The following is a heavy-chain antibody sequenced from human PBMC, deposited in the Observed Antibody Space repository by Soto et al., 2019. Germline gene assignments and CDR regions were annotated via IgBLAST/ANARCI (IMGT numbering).Heavy chain of an antibody. D-gene: IGHD3-22*01. J-gene: IGHJ4*02. Sequence: LRLSCSASGFTFSSYAMHWVRQAPGKGLEYVSAISSNGGSTYYADSVKGRFTISRDNSKNTLYLQMSSLRAEDTAVYYCVKPRWGYDRSGYFTYWGQGTLVTVSS. CDR2: ISSNGGST. V-gene: IGHV3-64D*06. CDR1: GFTFSSYA. CDR3: VKPRWGYDRSGYFTY.